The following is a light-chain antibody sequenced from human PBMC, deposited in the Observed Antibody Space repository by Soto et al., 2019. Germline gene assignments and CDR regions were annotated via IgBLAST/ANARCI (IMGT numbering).Light chain of an antibody. CDR1: SSNIGSNY. J-gene: IGLJ2*01. CDR2: RNN. CDR3: AAWDDSLTGVV. Sequence: QSVLTQPPSASGTPGQRVTISCSGSSSNIGSNYVYWYQQFPGTAPKLLIYRNNQRPSGVPDRFSGSKSGTSASLAISGLRSEDDADYYCAAWDDSLTGVVFGGGTTLTVL. V-gene: IGLV1-47*01.